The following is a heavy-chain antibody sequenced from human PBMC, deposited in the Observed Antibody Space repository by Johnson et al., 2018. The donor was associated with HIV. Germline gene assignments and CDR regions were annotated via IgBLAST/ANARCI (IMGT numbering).Heavy chain of an antibody. J-gene: IGHJ3*02. V-gene: IGHV3-30*04. CDR3: ARDYSNPPHAFDI. CDR1: GFTFSSYA. CDR2: ISYDGSNK. D-gene: IGHD4-11*01. Sequence: QVQLVESGGGLVQPGGSLRLSCAASGFTFSSYAMSWVRQAPGKGLEWVAVISYDGSNKYYADAVTGRFTISRDNSKNTLYLQLNSLRAEDTAVYYCARDYSNPPHAFDIWGQGTMVTVSS.